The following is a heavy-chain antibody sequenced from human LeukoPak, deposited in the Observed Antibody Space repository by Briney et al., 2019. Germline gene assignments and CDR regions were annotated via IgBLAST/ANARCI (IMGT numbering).Heavy chain of an antibody. CDR3: ARGAYHILSEGPNYYYMDV. CDR2: INYSGYT. D-gene: IGHD3-9*01. J-gene: IGHJ6*03. CDR1: GFSLSTSGVG. Sequence: SGPTLVKPTQPLTLTCTFSGFSLSTSGVGVAWIRQPPGKGLEWLGYINYSGYTNYKPSLKSRVTISVDTSKNQFSLKLTSVTAADTAVYYCARGAYHILSEGPNYYYMDVWGKGTTVTVSS. V-gene: IGHV4-61*08.